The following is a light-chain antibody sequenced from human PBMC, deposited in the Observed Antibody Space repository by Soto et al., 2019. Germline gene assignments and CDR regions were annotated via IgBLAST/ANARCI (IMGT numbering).Light chain of an antibody. V-gene: IGLV2-14*01. CDR2: EVS. Sequence: QSALTQPASVSGSPGQSITISCTGTSSDVGAYKYVSWYQQHPGKAPKVMIYEVSNRPSGVSNRFSGSKSGNTASLTISGLQAEDEADYFCSSYSSSSTLFVFGTGTNVTVL. J-gene: IGLJ1*01. CDR1: SSDVGAYKY. CDR3: SSYSSSSTLFV.